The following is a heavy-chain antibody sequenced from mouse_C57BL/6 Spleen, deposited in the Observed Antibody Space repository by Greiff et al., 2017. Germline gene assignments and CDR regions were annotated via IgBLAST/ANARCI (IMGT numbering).Heavy chain of an antibody. Sequence: VQLQQSGAELVRPGASVKLSCTASGFNIKDDYMHWVKQRPEQGLEWIGWIDPENGDTEYASKFQGKATITADPSSNTAYLQLSSLTSEDTAVYYCTRYYGSSPGWFAYWGQGTLVTVSA. V-gene: IGHV14-4*01. J-gene: IGHJ3*01. CDR3: TRYYGSSPGWFAY. CDR2: IDPENGDT. CDR1: GFNIKDDY. D-gene: IGHD1-1*01.